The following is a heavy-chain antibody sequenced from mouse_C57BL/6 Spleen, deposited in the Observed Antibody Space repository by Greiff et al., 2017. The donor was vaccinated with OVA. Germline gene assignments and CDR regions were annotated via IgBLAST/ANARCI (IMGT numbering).Heavy chain of an antibody. CDR1: GYSITSDY. V-gene: IGHV3-8*01. CDR2: ISYSGST. Sequence: EVKLLESGPGLAKPSQTLSLTCSVTGYSITSDYWNWIRKFPGNKLEYMGYISYSGSTYYNPSLKSRISITRDTSKKQYYLQLNSVTTEDTATYYCARYPYYGSSYFDCWGQGTTLTVSS. CDR3: ARYPYYGSSYFDC. J-gene: IGHJ2*01. D-gene: IGHD1-1*01.